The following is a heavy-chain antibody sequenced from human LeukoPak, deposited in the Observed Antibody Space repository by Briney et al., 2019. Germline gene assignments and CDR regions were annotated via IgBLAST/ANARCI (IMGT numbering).Heavy chain of an antibody. Sequence: ASVKVSCKASGYTFTGYYMHWVRQAPGQGLGWMGWINPNSGGTNYAQKFQGRVTITADESTSTAYMELSSLRSEDTAVYYCARVNSVATADFGYWGQGTLVTVSS. CDR1: GYTFTGYY. J-gene: IGHJ4*02. CDR2: INPNSGGT. CDR3: ARVNSVATADFGY. V-gene: IGHV1-2*02. D-gene: IGHD2-21*02.